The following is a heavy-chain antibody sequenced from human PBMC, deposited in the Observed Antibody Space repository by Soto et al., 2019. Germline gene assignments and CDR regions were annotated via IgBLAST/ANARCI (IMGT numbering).Heavy chain of an antibody. CDR3: AKGVCGVDCYITLPDASDI. CDR1: GGTFNSYA. CDR2: IIPIFGTA. D-gene: IGHD2-21*02. J-gene: IGHJ3*02. V-gene: IGHV1-69*13. Sequence: GSSVKVFCKASGGTFNSYASSWVRQAPGQGLEWMGGIIPIFGTANYAQKFQGRVTITADESTSTAYMELSRLRSEDTAVYYCAKGVCGVDCYITLPDASDISAQGT.